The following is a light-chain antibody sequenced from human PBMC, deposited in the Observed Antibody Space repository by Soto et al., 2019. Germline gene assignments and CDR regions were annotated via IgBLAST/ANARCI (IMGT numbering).Light chain of an antibody. V-gene: IGLV2-14*01. J-gene: IGLJ1*01. CDR1: TNDVGGYNY. CDR2: EVT. Sequence: QSALTQPASVSGSPGQSITISCTGTTNDVGGYNYVSWYQQHPGKAPKLLIFEVTSRPSGVSHRSSGSKSGNTASLTISALQAEDEADYFCNSYTSCTSLPYVFGTGTKVTVL. CDR3: NSYTSCTSLPYV.